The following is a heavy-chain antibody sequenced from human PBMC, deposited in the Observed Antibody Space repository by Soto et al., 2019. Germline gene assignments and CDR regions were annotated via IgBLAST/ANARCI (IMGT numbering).Heavy chain of an antibody. CDR2: ISSSSSYI. CDR1: GFTFSSYS. CDR3: ARDPGKGYCSSTSCYPGYFDY. J-gene: IGHJ4*02. V-gene: IGHV3-21*01. Sequence: EVQLVESGGGLVKPGGSLRLSCAASGFTFSSYSMNWVRQAPGKGLEWVSSISSSSSYIYYADSVKGRLTISRDNAKNSLCPQMNSVRAEDTAVYYCARDPGKGYCSSTSCYPGYFDYWGQGTLVTVSS. D-gene: IGHD2-2*01.